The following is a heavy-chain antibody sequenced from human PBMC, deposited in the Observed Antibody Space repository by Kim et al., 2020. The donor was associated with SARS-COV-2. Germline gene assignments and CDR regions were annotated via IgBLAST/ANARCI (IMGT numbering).Heavy chain of an antibody. J-gene: IGHJ4*02. D-gene: IGHD3-10*01. CDR2: IYYSGST. CDR3: ARDLPSQRYGSGSYNGY. CDR1: GGSISSSSYY. V-gene: IGHV4-39*07. Sequence: SETLSLTCTVSGGSISSSSYYWGWIRQPPGKGLEWIGSIYYSGSTYYNPSLKSRVTISVDTSKNQFSLKLSSVTAADTAVYYCARDLPSQRYGSGSYNGYWGQGTLVTVSS.